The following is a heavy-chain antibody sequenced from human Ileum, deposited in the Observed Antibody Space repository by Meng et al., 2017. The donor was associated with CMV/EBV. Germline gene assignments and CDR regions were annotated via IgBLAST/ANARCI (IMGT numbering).Heavy chain of an antibody. CDR1: GFAFSIYS. CDR2: IYSDSNGG. D-gene: IGHD1-1*01. J-gene: IGHJ4*02. Sequence: ASGFAFSIYSMNWVRQAPGKGLEWVSIIYSDSNGGIYTDSVKGRFTISRDNSKGMVYLEMNSLRADDTAVYFCAKDTTPDSRFNLDHWGQGTLVTVSS. CDR3: AKDTTPDSRFNLDH. V-gene: IGHV3-23*03.